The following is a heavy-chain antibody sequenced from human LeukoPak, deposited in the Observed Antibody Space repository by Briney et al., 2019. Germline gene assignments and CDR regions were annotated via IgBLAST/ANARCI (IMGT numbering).Heavy chain of an antibody. V-gene: IGHV4-61*02. J-gene: IGHJ4*02. Sequence: SQTLSLTCTVSGGSISSGSYYWSWIRQPAGKGLEWIGRVYTSGSTNYNPSLKSRVTISVDTSKNQFSLKLSSVTAADTAVYYCATGSSWYVDYWGRGTLVTVSS. CDR1: GGSISSGSYY. D-gene: IGHD6-13*01. CDR2: VYTSGST. CDR3: ATGSSWYVDY.